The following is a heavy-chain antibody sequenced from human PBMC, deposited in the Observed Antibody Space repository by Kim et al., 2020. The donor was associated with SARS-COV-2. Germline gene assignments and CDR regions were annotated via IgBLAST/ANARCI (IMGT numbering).Heavy chain of an antibody. J-gene: IGHJ4*02. V-gene: IGHV3-74*01. CDR1: GFTFINYW. D-gene: IGHD3-22*01. CDR3: ARRCYDSRGYYYFDY. Sequence: GGSLRLSCAGSGFTFINYWRHWVRQVPGKGLVWVSRINGDGTTTSYPDSVKGRSTTYSDNTKNTLYLQMNSLRAEDTAVYYCARRCYDSRGYYYFDYWGQGTLVTVSS. CDR2: INGDGTTT.